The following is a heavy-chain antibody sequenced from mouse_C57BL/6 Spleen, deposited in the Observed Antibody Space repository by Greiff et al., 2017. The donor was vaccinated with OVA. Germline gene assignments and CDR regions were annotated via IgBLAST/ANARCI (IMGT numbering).Heavy chain of an antibody. V-gene: IGHV3-6*01. Sequence: EVKLQESGPGLVKPSQSLSLPCSVPGYSITSGYYWNWIRQFPGNKLEWMGYISYDGSNNYNPSLKNRISITRDTSKNQFFLKLNSVTTEDTATYYCARGTGYYAMDYWGQGTSVTVSS. CDR3: ARGTGYYAMDY. CDR2: ISYDGSN. CDR1: GYSITSGYY. J-gene: IGHJ4*01. D-gene: IGHD5-1*01.